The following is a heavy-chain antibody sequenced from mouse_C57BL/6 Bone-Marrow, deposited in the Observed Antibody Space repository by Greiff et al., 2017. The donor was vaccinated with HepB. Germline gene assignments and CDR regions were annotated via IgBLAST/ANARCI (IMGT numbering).Heavy chain of an antibody. CDR2: INYDGSST. V-gene: IGHV5-16*01. Sequence: EVKLMESEGGLVQPGSSMKLSCTASGFTFSDYYMAWVRQVPEKGLEWVANINYDGSSTYYLDSLKSRFIISRDNAKNILYLQMSSLKSEDTATYYCAREGNDYDGVDYWGQGTTLTVSS. CDR1: GFTFSDYY. CDR3: AREGNDYDGVDY. J-gene: IGHJ2*01. D-gene: IGHD2-4*01.